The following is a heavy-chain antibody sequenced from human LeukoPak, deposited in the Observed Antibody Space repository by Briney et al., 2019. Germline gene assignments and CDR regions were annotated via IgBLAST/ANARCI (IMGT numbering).Heavy chain of an antibody. Sequence: SETLSLTCTVSGGSISSYYWSWIRQPPGKGLEWIGYIYYSGSTNYNPSLRSRVTISVDTSKNQFSLKLGSVTAADTAVYYCARFNYYDSSGYYYRGGYYFDYWGQGTLVTVSS. V-gene: IGHV4-59*12. J-gene: IGHJ4*02. D-gene: IGHD3-22*01. CDR2: IYYSGST. CDR1: GGSISSYY. CDR3: ARFNYYDSSGYYYRGGYYFDY.